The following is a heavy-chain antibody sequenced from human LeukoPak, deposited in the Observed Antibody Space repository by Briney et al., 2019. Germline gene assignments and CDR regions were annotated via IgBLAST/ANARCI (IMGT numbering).Heavy chain of an antibody. Sequence: GGSLRLSCAASGFTFSSYAMSWVRQAPGKGLEWVSAISGSGGSTYYADSVKGRFTISRDSSKNTLYLQMNSLRADDTAVYYCAGRSGDYFDFWGQGTLVTVSS. D-gene: IGHD3-3*01. V-gene: IGHV3-23*01. CDR2: ISGSGGST. CDR3: AGRSGDYFDF. J-gene: IGHJ4*02. CDR1: GFTFSSYA.